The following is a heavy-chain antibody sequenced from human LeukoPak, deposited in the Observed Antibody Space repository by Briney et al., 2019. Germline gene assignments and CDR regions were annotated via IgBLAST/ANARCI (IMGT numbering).Heavy chain of an antibody. CDR1: GFTFSAYW. D-gene: IGHD6-13*01. CDR3: ARVISSSNWYGDIGY. Sequence: PGGSLRLSCEASGFTFSAYWMHWVRHAPGKGLVWVSRIKYDGGGVSYADSVKGRFTISRDNAKNTLYLQMNSLRVEDTAVYYCARVISSSNWYGDIGYWGQGTLVTVSS. V-gene: IGHV3-74*01. J-gene: IGHJ4*02. CDR2: IKYDGGGV.